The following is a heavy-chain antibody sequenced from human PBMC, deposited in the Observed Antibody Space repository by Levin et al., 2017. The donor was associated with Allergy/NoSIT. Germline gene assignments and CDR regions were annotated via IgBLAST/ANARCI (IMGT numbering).Heavy chain of an antibody. Sequence: GGSLRLSCAASGFTFSSYEMNWVRQAPGKGLEWVSYISSSGSTIYYADSVKGRFTISRDNAKNSLYLQMNSLRAEDTAVYYCARDAVTIFGVVIKVSYYYYGMDVWGQGTTVTVSS. J-gene: IGHJ6*02. CDR3: ARDAVTIFGVVIKVSYYYYGMDV. V-gene: IGHV3-48*03. D-gene: IGHD3-3*01. CDR2: ISSSGSTI. CDR1: GFTFSSYE.